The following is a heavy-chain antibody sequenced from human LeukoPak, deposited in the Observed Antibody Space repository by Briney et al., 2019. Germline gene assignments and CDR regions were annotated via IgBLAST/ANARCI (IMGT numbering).Heavy chain of an antibody. Sequence: SSETLSLTCTVSGGSVSSGNYYWTWIRQPPGKGLEWIGYNSYSGSANYNPSLKSRVTILLDTSKNQFSLKLSFVTAADTAIYSCARRVSGDYGHWFDPWGQGTLVTVSS. V-gene: IGHV4-61*01. D-gene: IGHD4-17*01. CDR3: ARRVSGDYGHWFDP. CDR1: GGSVSSGNYY. J-gene: IGHJ5*02. CDR2: NSYSGSA.